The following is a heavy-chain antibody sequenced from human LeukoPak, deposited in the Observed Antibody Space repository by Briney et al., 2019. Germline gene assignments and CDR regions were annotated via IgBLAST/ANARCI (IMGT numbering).Heavy chain of an antibody. J-gene: IGHJ5*02. CDR3: AKDGFFGEPAGWFDP. CDR2: IWYDGSNK. Sequence: GGSLRLSCAASGFSFSSYWMSWVRQAPGKGLEWVAVIWYDGSNKYYADSVKGRFTISRDNSKNTLYLQMNSLRAEDTAVYYCAKDGFFGEPAGWFDPWGQGTLVTVSS. V-gene: IGHV3-33*06. CDR1: GFSFSSYW. D-gene: IGHD3-10*01.